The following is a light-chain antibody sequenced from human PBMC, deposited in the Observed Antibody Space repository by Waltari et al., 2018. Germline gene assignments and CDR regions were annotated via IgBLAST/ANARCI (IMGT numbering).Light chain of an antibody. CDR1: QGINSA. CDR2: DAS. CDR3: QQANDFPPT. J-gene: IGKJ1*01. Sequence: AIQLTQSPSSLSASVGDRVTITCRASQGINSALAWYQQKPGKAPKLLIYDASSLESGGPSRFSGSGYGTDFTLTISSLQPEDFATYFCQQANDFPPTFGQGTEVEVK. V-gene: IGKV1D-13*01.